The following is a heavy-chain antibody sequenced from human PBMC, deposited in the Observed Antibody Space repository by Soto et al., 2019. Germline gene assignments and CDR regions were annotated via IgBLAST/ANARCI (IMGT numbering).Heavy chain of an antibody. CDR1: GFTFSSYA. D-gene: IGHD1-26*01. CDR2: ISGSGGST. J-gene: IGHJ6*02. Sequence: GGSLILSCAASGFTFSSYAMSWVRQAPGKGLEWVSAISGSGGSTYYADSVKGRFTISRDNSKNTLYLQMNSLRAEDTAVYYCAKDLSGSYALYYYYGMDVWGQGTTVTVSS. CDR3: AKDLSGSYALYYYYGMDV. V-gene: IGHV3-23*01.